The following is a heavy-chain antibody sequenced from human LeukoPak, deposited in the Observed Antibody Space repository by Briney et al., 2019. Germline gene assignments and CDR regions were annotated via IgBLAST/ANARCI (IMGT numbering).Heavy chain of an antibody. CDR2: TFWDDDK. CDR3: THGWWGAAVMGKNWFDP. J-gene: IGHJ5*02. CDR1: GFLLRTGGVG. V-gene: IGHV2-5*02. Sequence: SGPTLVKPPQTLTLTCTFSGFLLRTGGVGVGWVRQPPGKALEWLPLTFWDDDKRYSPCLKSRLTITKDVSKNQVVPTMTNIDPVSTATYYGTHGWWGAAVMGKNWFDPWGQGTLVTVSS. D-gene: IGHD6-13*01.